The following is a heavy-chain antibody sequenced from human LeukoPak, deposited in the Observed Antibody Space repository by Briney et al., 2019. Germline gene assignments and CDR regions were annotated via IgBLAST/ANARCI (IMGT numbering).Heavy chain of an antibody. CDR2: INHSGST. Sequence: SETLSLTCAVYGGSFSGYYWSWIRQPPGKGLEWIGEINHSGSTSYNPSLKSRVTISVDTSKNQFSLKLSSVTAADTAVYYCARVDTAMDTIDYWGQGTLVTVSS. D-gene: IGHD5-18*01. CDR1: GGSFSGYY. J-gene: IGHJ4*02. V-gene: IGHV4-34*01. CDR3: ARVDTAMDTIDY.